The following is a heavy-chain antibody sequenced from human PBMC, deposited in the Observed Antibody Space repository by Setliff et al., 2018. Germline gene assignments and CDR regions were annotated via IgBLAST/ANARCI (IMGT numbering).Heavy chain of an antibody. Sequence: SETLSLTCTVSGGSISSGGYYWSWIRQPPGKGLEWIGYVYYSGIANYSPSLKSRLTISVDTAQNQFSLRLTSVTAADTAVYYCARTGTYRYFDYWGQGALVTVSS. CDR3: ARTGTYRYFDY. D-gene: IGHD1-1*01. V-gene: IGHV4-61*08. CDR1: GGSISSGGYY. CDR2: VYYSGIA. J-gene: IGHJ4*02.